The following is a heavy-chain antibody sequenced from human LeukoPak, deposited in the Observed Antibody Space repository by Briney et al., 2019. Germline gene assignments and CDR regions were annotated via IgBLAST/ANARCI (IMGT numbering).Heavy chain of an antibody. CDR1: GFTFSSSA. J-gene: IGHJ3*02. Sequence: GGSLRLSCAASGFTFSSSAMSWVRQAPGKGLEWVSAISGSGGRTYYADSVKGRFTISRDNSKNTLYLQMNSLRAEDTAVYYCARDTGYGSSWYGAFDIWGQGTMVTVSS. D-gene: IGHD6-13*01. V-gene: IGHV3-23*01. CDR2: ISGSGGRT. CDR3: ARDTGYGSSWYGAFDI.